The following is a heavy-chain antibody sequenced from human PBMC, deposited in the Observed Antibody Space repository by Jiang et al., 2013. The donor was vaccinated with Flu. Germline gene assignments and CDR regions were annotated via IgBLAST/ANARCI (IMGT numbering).Heavy chain of an antibody. CDR3: ATETKEFHDSSGWYAPVWFDP. J-gene: IGHJ5*02. CDR1: GDSVSSNSAA. Sequence: TSQTLSLTCAISGDSVSSNSAAWNWIRQSPSRGLEWLGRTYYRSKWYNDYAVSVKSRITINPDTSKNQFSLQLNSVTPEDTAVYYCATETKEFHDSSGWYAPVWFDPWGQGTLVTVSS. CDR2: TYYRSKWYN. D-gene: IGHD6-19*01. V-gene: IGHV6-1*01.